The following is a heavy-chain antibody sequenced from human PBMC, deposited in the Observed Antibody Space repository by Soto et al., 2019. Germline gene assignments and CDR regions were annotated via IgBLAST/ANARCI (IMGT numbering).Heavy chain of an antibody. CDR3: ATREWLSPYGGCVDV. J-gene: IGHJ6*02. CDR2: FDPEDGET. V-gene: IGHV1-24*01. Sequence: ASVKVSCKVSGYTLTELSMHWVRQAPGKGLEWMGGFDPEDGETIYAQKFQGRVTMTEDTSTDTAYMELSSLRSEDTAVYYCATREWLSPYGGCVDVXGQGTTVTVSS. D-gene: IGHD3-3*01. CDR1: GYTLTELS.